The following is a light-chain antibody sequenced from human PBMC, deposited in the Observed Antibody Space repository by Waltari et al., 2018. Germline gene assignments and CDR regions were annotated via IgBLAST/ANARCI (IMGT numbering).Light chain of an antibody. V-gene: IGLV3-25*03. CDR2: KDT. CDR1: ALPKQY. J-gene: IGLJ2*01. CDR3: QSADSTSTHVV. Sequence: SYEPTQPPSVSVSPGQTATITCSGDALPKQYAFWYQQKPGQAPVLVTYKDTGRPSGTPDRFSGSTSGTTVTLTISGVQAEDEADYYCQSADSTSTHVVFGGGTKLTVL.